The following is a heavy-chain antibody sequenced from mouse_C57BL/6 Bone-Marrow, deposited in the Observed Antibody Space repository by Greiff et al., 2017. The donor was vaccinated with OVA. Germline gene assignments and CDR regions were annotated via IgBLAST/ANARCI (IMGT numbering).Heavy chain of an antibody. V-gene: IGHV1-11*01. Sequence: QVQLQQSGAELASPGASVTLSCKASGYTFTDHIMNWVKKRPGQGLEWIGRIYPVSGETNYNQKFMGKATFSVDQSSSTVYMVLNSLTSENPAVYYCGRDGSSPAWFAYWGQGTLVTVSA. J-gene: IGHJ3*01. D-gene: IGHD1-1*01. CDR2: IYPVSGET. CDR3: GRDGSSPAWFAY. CDR1: GYTFTDHI.